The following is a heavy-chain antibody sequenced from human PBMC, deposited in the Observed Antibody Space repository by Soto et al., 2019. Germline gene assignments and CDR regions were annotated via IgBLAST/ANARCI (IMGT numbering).Heavy chain of an antibody. CDR1: GFTFSSYS. J-gene: IGHJ3*02. Sequence: EVQLVESGGGLVKPGGSLRLSCAASGFTFSSYSMNWVRQAPGKGLEWVSSISSSSSYIYYADSVKSRFTISRDNAKNSLYLQMNSLRAEDTAVYYCALEGSSDAFDIWGQGTMVTVSS. D-gene: IGHD2-15*01. CDR3: ALEGSSDAFDI. V-gene: IGHV3-21*01. CDR2: ISSSSSYI.